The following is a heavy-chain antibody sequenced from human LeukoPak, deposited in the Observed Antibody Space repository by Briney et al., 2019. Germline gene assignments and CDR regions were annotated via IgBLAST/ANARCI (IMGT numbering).Heavy chain of an antibody. CDR3: VRGTGY. J-gene: IGHJ4*02. Sequence: PGGALRLSCSVSVFTFSTYVMHWVRQAPGKGLEYVSAISSNGDNTFYADSVKGSFTISRDNSKNTMHLQMSSLRADDTAVYYCVRGTGYWGQGTLVTVS. CDR1: VFTFSTYV. CDR2: ISSNGDNT. V-gene: IGHV3-64D*06.